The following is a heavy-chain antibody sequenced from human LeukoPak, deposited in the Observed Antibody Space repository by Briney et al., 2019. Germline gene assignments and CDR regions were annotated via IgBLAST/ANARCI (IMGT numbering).Heavy chain of an antibody. D-gene: IGHD6-6*01. J-gene: IGHJ6*03. CDR3: ARDYVEEQLARGLGYMDV. CDR1: GFTFSDYY. CDR2: ISSSGSNI. V-gene: IGHV3-11*01. Sequence: GGSLRLSCAASGFTFSDYYMSWIRQAPGKGLEWVSYISSSGSNIYYADSVKGRFTISRDKAKNSLYLHMNSLRGEDTAVYYCARDYVEEQLARGLGYMDVWGKGTTVTVSS.